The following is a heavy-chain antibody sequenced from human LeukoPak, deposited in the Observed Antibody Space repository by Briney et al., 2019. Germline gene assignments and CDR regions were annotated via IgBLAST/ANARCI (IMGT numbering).Heavy chain of an antibody. D-gene: IGHD2-21*02. V-gene: IGHV3-15*01. J-gene: IGHJ6*03. CDR2: IKSKTDGGTT. CDR3: TTLAYCGGDCYSYYYMDV. CDR1: GFTFSNAW. Sequence: GGSLRLSCAASGFTFSNAWMSWVRQAPGKGLEWVGRIKSKTDGGTTDYAAPVKGRFTISRDDSKNTLYLQMNSLKTEDTAVYYCTTLAYCGGDCYSYYYMDVWGKGTTVTVSS.